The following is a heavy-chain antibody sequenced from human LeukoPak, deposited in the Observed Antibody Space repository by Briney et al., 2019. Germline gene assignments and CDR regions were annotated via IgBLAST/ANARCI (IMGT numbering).Heavy chain of an antibody. CDR3: ARGSSSGWYGEMDY. J-gene: IGHJ4*02. CDR2: IYSGGST. Sequence: GGSLRLSCAASGFIVSSNYMSWVRQAPGKGLEWVSVIYSGGSTNYADSVKGRFTISRDNTKSTLYLQMNSLRAEDTAVYYCARGSSSGWYGEMDYWGQGTLVTVSS. D-gene: IGHD6-19*01. V-gene: IGHV3-53*01. CDR1: GFIVSSNY.